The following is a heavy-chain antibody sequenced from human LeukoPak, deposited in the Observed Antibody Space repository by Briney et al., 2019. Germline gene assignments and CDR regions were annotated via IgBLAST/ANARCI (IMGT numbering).Heavy chain of an antibody. CDR1: GXTFTSYG. Sequence: XKASGXTFTSYGISWVRQAPGQGLEWMGWISAYNGNTNYAQKLQGRVTMTTDTSTSTAYMELRSLRSDDTAVYYCARRSLAAAGTYYWGQGTLVTVSS. D-gene: IGHD6-13*01. CDR3: ARRSLAAAGTYY. J-gene: IGHJ4*02. V-gene: IGHV1-18*01. CDR2: ISAYNGNT.